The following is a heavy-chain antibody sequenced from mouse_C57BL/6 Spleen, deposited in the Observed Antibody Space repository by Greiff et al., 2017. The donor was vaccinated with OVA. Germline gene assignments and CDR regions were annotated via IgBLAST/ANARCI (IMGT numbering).Heavy chain of an antibody. D-gene: IGHD1-1*01. CDR1: GFTFSSYA. V-gene: IGHV5-9-1*02. Sequence: EVKLMESGEGLVKPGGSLKLSCAASGFTFSSYAMSWVRQTPEKRLEWVAYISSGGDYIYYADTVKGRFTISRDNARNTLYLQMSSLKSEDTAMYYCTRAGGYYYGSSYEGDYFDYWGQGTTLTVSS. CDR3: TRAGGYYYGSSYEGDYFDY. CDR2: ISSGGDYI. J-gene: IGHJ2*01.